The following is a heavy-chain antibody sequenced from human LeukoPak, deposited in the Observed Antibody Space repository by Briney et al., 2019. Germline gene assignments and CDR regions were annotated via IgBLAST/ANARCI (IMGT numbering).Heavy chain of an antibody. J-gene: IGHJ4*02. CDR3: ARGYSGTLLEYYFDY. D-gene: IGHD1-26*01. V-gene: IGHV4-34*01. CDR1: GGSFSGYY. CDR2: INHSGST. Sequence: SETLSLTCAVYGGSFSGYYWSWIRQPPGKGLEWIGEINHSGSTNYNPSLKSRVTISVDTSKNQFSLKLSSVTAADTAVYYRARGYSGTLLEYYFDYWGQGTLVTVSS.